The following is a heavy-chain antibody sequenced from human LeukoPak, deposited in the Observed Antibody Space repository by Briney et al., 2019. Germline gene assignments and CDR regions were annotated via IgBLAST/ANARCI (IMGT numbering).Heavy chain of an antibody. CDR2: IIPIFGTA. Sequence: SVKVSCKASGGTFSSYAISWVRQAPGQGLEWMGGIIPIFGTANYAQKFQGRVTITTDESTSTAYMELSSLRSEDTAVYYCARSGIDIVVVPGNPHYYMDVWGKGTTVTVSS. D-gene: IGHD2-2*01. J-gene: IGHJ6*03. CDR1: GGTFSSYA. V-gene: IGHV1-69*05. CDR3: ARSGIDIVVVPGNPHYYMDV.